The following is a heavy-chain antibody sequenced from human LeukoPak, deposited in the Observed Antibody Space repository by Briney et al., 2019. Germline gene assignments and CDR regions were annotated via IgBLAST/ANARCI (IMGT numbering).Heavy chain of an antibody. V-gene: IGHV3-21*01. Sequence: GGPLRLSCAASAFTFSSYSMNWVRQAPGKGLEWVSSISSRSSYIYYADSVKGRFTISRDNAKNSLYLQMNSLRDEDTAVYYCARFPSGLQAFDYWGQGTLVTVSS. D-gene: IGHD5-24*01. CDR1: AFTFSSYS. J-gene: IGHJ4*02. CDR3: ARFPSGLQAFDY. CDR2: ISSRSSYI.